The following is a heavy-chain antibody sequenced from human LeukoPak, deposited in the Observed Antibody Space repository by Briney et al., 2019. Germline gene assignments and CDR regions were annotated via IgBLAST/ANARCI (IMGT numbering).Heavy chain of an antibody. CDR1: GFTFNSYS. V-gene: IGHV3-23*01. J-gene: IGHJ5*02. CDR2: INYDGST. Sequence: GGSLRLSCAASGFTFNSYSMVWVRQAPGKGLEWVSSINYDGSTFYADSVQGRFTISRDNSKHTLYLQMISLRVEDTAVYYCARDRYDSSGDNWLDPWGQGTLVTVSS. CDR3: ARDRYDSSGDNWLDP. D-gene: IGHD3-22*01.